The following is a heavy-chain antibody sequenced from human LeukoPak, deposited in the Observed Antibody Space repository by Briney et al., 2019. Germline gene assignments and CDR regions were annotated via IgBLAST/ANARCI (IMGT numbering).Heavy chain of an antibody. CDR1: GFTFSSYE. CDR2: ISSSGSTI. J-gene: IGHJ4*02. CDR3: ARDSVPLRLGELSLPY. Sequence: ARGSLRLSCAAPGFTFSSYEMNWVRQAPGKGLEWVSYISSSGSTIYYADSVKGRFTISRDNAKNSLYLQMNSLRAEDTAVYYCARDSVPLRLGELSLPYWGQGTLVTVSS. D-gene: IGHD3-16*02. V-gene: IGHV3-48*03.